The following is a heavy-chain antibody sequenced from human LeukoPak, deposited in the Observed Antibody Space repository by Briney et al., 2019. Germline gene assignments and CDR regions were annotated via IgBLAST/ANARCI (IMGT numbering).Heavy chain of an antibody. CDR2: ISSSGSTI. Sequence: GGSLRLSCAASGFTFSSYEMNWVRQAPGKGLEWVSYISSSGSTIYYADSVKGRFTISRDNAKNSLYLQMNSLRAEDTAVYYCARTTRGAFDPWGQGTLVTVSS. J-gene: IGHJ5*02. CDR1: GFTFSSYE. D-gene: IGHD3-10*01. V-gene: IGHV3-48*03. CDR3: ARTTRGAFDP.